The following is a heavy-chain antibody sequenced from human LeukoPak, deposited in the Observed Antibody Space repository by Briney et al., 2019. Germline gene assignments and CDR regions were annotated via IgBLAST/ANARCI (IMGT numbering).Heavy chain of an antibody. V-gene: IGHV4-4*07. CDR1: GASIGLYY. CDR3: AEDRAVPQFHYCMDV. Sequence: SETLSLTCTVSGASIGLYYWSWIRQPAGKGLEWIGRIYTSGTSNYSPSLKSRVTMSLDLSKNQLSLKLNSVTAADTAVHYCAEDRAVPQFHYCMDVWGQGTTVTVSS. J-gene: IGHJ6*02. CDR2: IYTSGTS. D-gene: IGHD1-14*01.